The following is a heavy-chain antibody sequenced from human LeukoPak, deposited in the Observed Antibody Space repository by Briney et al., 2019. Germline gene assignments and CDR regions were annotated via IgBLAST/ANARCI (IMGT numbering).Heavy chain of an antibody. CDR3: AKDGCGILAGYFDFDYCG. Sequence: PGGSLRLSCAASGFTFSNYWMTWVRQAPGKGLEWVSTIKGGGSRKYNVDSVKGRFTISRDNAKNSLFLQMNSLRAEDTAVYYCAKDGCGILAGYFDFDYCGWGHGALVTVAS. D-gene: IGHD3-9*01. CDR2: IKGGGSRK. J-gene: IGHJ4*01. V-gene: IGHV3-7*01. CDR1: GFTFSNYW.